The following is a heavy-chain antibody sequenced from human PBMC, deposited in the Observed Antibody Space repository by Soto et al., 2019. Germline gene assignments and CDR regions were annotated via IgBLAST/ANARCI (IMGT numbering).Heavy chain of an antibody. CDR3: ASSGIWSGFYYFDY. J-gene: IGHJ4*02. CDR2: INAGNGNT. CDR1: GYTFTSYA. V-gene: IGHV1-3*01. Sequence: ASVKVSCKASGYTFTSYAMPWVRQAPGQRLEWMGWINAGNGNTKYSQKFQGRVTITRDTSASTAYMELSSLRSEDTAVYYCASSGIWSGFYYFDYWGQGTLVTVSS. D-gene: IGHD3-3*01.